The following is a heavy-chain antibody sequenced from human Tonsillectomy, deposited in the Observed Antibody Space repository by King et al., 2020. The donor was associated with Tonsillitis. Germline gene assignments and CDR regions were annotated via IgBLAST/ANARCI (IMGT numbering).Heavy chain of an antibody. D-gene: IGHD4-23*01. Sequence: VQLQQWGAGLLKPSETLSLTCAVYGGSFSGYYWSWIRQPPGKGLEWIGEINHSGSTNYNPSLKSRVTISVDTSKNQFSLKLSSVTAADTAVYYCARWSAYGGNHLDYWGQGTLVTVSS. CDR2: INHSGST. V-gene: IGHV4-34*01. J-gene: IGHJ4*02. CDR3: ARWSAYGGNHLDY. CDR1: GGSFSGYY.